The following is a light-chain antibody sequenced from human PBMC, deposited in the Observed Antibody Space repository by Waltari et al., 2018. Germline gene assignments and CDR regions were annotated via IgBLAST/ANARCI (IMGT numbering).Light chain of an antibody. V-gene: IGLV6-57*01. J-gene: IGLJ2*01. CDR1: SGNIASPY. Sequence: NFMLTQPRSVSESPGKTVTISCTRSSGNIASPYVQWYQQRPAISPTTVIYEDYHRPSGVPDRFSASFDSSSNSASLTISGLKTEDEADYYCQSYDSNNYVIFGRGTKLTVL. CDR3: QSYDSNNYVI. CDR2: EDY.